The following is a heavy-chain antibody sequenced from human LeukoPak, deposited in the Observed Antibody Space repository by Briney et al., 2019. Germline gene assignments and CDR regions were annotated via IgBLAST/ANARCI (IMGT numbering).Heavy chain of an antibody. CDR2: IYHSGST. Sequence: SETLSLTCTVSGYSISSGYYWGWIRQPRGKGLEWIGSIYHSGSTYYNPSLKSRVTISVDTSKNQFSLKLSSVTAADTAVYYCASTSYDFWSGYYSAFDYWGQGTLVTVSS. CDR1: GYSISSGYY. D-gene: IGHD3-3*01. CDR3: ASTSYDFWSGYYSAFDY. J-gene: IGHJ4*02. V-gene: IGHV4-38-2*02.